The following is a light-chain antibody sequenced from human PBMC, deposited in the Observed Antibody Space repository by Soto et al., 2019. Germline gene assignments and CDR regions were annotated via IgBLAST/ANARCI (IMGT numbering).Light chain of an antibody. Sequence: QSVLTQAPSASGTPGQRVTISCSGSTSNIGRTTVNWYQQLPGTAPKLLIYIDNQRPSGVPERFSGSKSSTSASLAITGLQSEDEATYYCATWDDSLNGPVFGGGTKLTVL. CDR2: IDN. CDR1: TSNIGRTT. CDR3: ATWDDSLNGPV. J-gene: IGLJ2*01. V-gene: IGLV1-44*01.